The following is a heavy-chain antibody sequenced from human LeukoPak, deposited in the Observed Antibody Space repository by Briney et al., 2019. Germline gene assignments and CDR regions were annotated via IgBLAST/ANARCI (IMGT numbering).Heavy chain of an antibody. D-gene: IGHD2-15*01. Sequence: GGSLRLSCAVSGFNVDDYAIHWVRQPPGKGLEWVSGIRWDRGTVGYAGSVKGRFTMSRDSAKNSVYLQMNSLRPEDTALYYCARGIDSSGTYSGWGSHLRYWGQGTQVTVSS. V-gene: IGHV3-9*01. J-gene: IGHJ4*02. CDR3: ARGIDSSGTYSGWGSHLRY. CDR1: GFNVDDYA. CDR2: IRWDRGTV.